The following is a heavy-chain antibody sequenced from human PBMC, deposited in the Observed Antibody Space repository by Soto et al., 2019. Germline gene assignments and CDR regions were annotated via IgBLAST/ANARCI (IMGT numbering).Heavy chain of an antibody. CDR3: VRVIVPEL. V-gene: IGHV1-8*01. J-gene: IGHJ4*02. D-gene: IGHD3-22*01. Sequence: QVHLVQSAAEVKKPGASVKVSCKASGNTFTGYEINWVRQATGQGLEWMGTMNPNSGNTDYAQKYQGRVTMPRNTSIRTAYMELSRPRSEYMAVYFCVRVIVPELWGQGPLVIVSS. CDR2: MNPNSGNT. CDR1: GNTFTGYE.